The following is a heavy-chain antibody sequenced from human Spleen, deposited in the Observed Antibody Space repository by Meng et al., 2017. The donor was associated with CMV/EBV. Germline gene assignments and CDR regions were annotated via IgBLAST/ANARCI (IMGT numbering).Heavy chain of an antibody. V-gene: IGHV3-7*01. CDR1: GFTFGSYG. Sequence: GESLKISCAASGFTFGSYGMHWVRQAPGKGLEWVANIKTDGSEKYYVDSVKGRFTISRDNAKNSLYLQMNSLRVEDTAVYYCAREVGATIDYWGQGTLVTVSS. CDR3: AREVGATIDY. D-gene: IGHD1-26*01. J-gene: IGHJ4*02. CDR2: IKTDGSEK.